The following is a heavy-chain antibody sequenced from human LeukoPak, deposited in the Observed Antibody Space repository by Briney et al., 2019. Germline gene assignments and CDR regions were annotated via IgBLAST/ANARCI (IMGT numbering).Heavy chain of an antibody. Sequence: SETLSLTCTVSGGSISSYYWSWIRQPPGKGLEWIGYIYYSGSTNYNPSLKSRVTISVDTSKNQFPLKLSSVTAADTAVYYCARFTPQGYGWGGYNRFDPWGQGTLVTVSS. CDR3: ARFTPQGYGWGGYNRFDP. CDR1: GGSISSYY. D-gene: IGHD3-16*01. V-gene: IGHV4-59*01. CDR2: IYYSGST. J-gene: IGHJ5*02.